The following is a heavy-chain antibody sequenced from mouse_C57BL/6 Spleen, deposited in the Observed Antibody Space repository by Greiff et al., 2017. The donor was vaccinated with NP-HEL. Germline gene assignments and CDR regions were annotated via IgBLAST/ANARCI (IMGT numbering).Heavy chain of an antibody. V-gene: IGHV5-17*01. J-gene: IGHJ4*01. Sequence: DVQLVESGGGLVKPGGSLKLSCAASGFTFSDYGMHWVRQAPEKGLEWVAYISSGSSTIYYADTVKGRFTISRDNAKNTLFLQMTSLRSEDTAMYYCARPYDGYEAMDYWGQGTSVTVSS. CDR3: ARPYDGYEAMDY. CDR2: ISSGSSTI. CDR1: GFTFSDYG. D-gene: IGHD2-3*01.